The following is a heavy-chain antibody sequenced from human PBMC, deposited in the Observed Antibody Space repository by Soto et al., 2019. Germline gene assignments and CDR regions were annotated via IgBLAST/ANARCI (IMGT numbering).Heavy chain of an antibody. CDR2: IYYSGST. CDR3: ARGYFWAYYYDSSGYAL. Sequence: TSETLSLTCTVSGGSISSGDYYWIWIRQPPGKGLEWIGYIYYSGSTYYNPSLKSRVTISVDTSKNQFSLKLSSVTAADTAVYYCARGYFWAYYYDSSGYALWGQGTMVTVSS. CDR1: GGSISSGDYY. J-gene: IGHJ3*01. V-gene: IGHV4-30-4*01. D-gene: IGHD3-22*01.